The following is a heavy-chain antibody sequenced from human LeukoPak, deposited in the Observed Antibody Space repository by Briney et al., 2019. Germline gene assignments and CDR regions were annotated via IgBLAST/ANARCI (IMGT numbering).Heavy chain of an antibody. D-gene: IGHD3-9*01. CDR2: IYPGDSDT. J-gene: IGHJ4*02. Sequence: GESLKISCKGSGYSFTSHWIGWVRQMPGKGLEWMGIIYPGDSDTRYSPSFQGQVAISADKSITTAYLQWSSLKASDTAIYYCARRNYDILTGSPLQWDYWGQGTLVTVSS. CDR3: ARRNYDILTGSPLQWDY. V-gene: IGHV5-51*01. CDR1: GYSFTSHW.